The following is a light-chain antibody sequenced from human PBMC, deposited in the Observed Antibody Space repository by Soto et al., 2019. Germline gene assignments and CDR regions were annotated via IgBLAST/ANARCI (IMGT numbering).Light chain of an antibody. CDR2: GVS. Sequence: QSALTQPASVSGSPGQSITISCSGTRRDIGSYNYVAWYQQFPGKTPKIIIYGVSNRPSGVSSRFSGSKSGNTASLTISGLQAEDEADYYCISYTGCSTSYVFGSGTKVTVL. V-gene: IGLV2-14*01. CDR1: RRDIGSYNY. J-gene: IGLJ1*01. CDR3: ISYTGCSTSYV.